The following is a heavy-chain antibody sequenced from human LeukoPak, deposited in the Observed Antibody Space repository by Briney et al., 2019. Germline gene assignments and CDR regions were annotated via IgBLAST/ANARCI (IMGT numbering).Heavy chain of an antibody. Sequence: ASVKVSCKASGYTFTSYGISWVRQAPGQGLEWMGWISAYNGNTNYAQKLQGRVTMTTDTSTSTAYMELRSLRSDDTAGYYCARVGGLAVAGTRALDYWGQGTLVTVSS. CDR1: GYTFTSYG. V-gene: IGHV1-18*01. CDR2: ISAYNGNT. D-gene: IGHD6-19*01. CDR3: ARVGGLAVAGTRALDY. J-gene: IGHJ4*02.